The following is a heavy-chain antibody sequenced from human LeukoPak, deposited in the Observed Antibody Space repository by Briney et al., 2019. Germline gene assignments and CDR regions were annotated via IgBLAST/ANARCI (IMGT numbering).Heavy chain of an antibody. CDR2: IYYSGST. V-gene: IGHV4-31*03. J-gene: IGHJ5*02. D-gene: IGHD2-15*01. Sequence: SETLSLTCTVSGGSISSGGYYWSWIRQHPGKGLEWIGYIYYSGSTYYKPSLKSRVTISVDTSKNQFSLKLSSVTAADTAVYYCARQLGYCSGGSCYSVFGFDPWGQGTLVTVSS. CDR1: GGSISSGGYY. CDR3: ARQLGYCSGGSCYSVFGFDP.